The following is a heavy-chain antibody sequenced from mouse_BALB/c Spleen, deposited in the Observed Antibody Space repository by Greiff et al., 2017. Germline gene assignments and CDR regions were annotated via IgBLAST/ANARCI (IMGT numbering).Heavy chain of an antibody. D-gene: IGHD2-10*02. Sequence: VQLQESGAELVKPGASVKLSCKTSGYTFTSYWIQWVKQRPGQGLGWIGEIFPGTGTTYYNEKFKGKATLTIDTSSSTAYMQLSSLTSEDSAVYFCARKYGNYDAMDYWGQGTSVTVSS. J-gene: IGHJ4*01. CDR3: ARKYGNYDAMDY. CDR1: GYTFTSYW. CDR2: IFPGTGTT. V-gene: IGHV1S132*01.